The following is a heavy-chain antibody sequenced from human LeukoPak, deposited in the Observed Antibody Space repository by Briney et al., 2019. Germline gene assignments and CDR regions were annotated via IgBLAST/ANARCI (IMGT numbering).Heavy chain of an antibody. CDR3: ASAPSYYYDSSGQYFDY. CDR2: IYYSGST. Sequence: SETLSLTCTVSGGSISSYSWSGVPAPPGKGLERGWYIYYSGSTNYNHSLKSRVTISVNTSKNQFSLQLSSVTAADTAVYYCASAPSYYYDSSGQYFDYWGQGTLVTVSS. CDR1: GGSISSYS. J-gene: IGHJ4*02. V-gene: IGHV4-59*01. D-gene: IGHD3-22*01.